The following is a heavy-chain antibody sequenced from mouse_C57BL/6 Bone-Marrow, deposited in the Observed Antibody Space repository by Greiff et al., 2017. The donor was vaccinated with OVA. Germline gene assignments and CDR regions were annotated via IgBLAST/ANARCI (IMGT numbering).Heavy chain of an antibody. V-gene: IGHV2-4*01. CDR1: GFSLTNSG. J-gene: IGHJ1*03. Sequence: QVQLQQSGPGLVQPSQSLSITCPVSGFSLTNSGLHCVRQPPGKGLEWLGVIWSGRSTDYNAAFISRLSISKDNSKSQVFFKMNSLQADDTALYYCAKRGYYGYWYFDVRGTGTTVTVSS. D-gene: IGHD1-1*01. CDR3: AKRGYYGYWYFDV. CDR2: IWSGRST.